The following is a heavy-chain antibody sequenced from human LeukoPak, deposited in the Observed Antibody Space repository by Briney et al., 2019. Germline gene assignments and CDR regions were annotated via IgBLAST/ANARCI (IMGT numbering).Heavy chain of an antibody. V-gene: IGHV3-23*01. D-gene: IGHD4-17*01. J-gene: IGHJ4*02. CDR2: VSGSGDST. CDR3: AKDSYGDFSLGPED. CDR1: GFTFSDYA. Sequence: GGSLRLSCAASGFTFSDYAMNWVRQAPGKGLEWVSAVSGSGDSTYYADSVKGRFTISRDNSKNTLYLRISSLRADDTAVYYCAKDSYGDFSLGPEDWGQGTLVTVSS.